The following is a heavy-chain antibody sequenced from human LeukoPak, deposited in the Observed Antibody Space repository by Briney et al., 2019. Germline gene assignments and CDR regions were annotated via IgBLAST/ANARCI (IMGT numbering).Heavy chain of an antibody. CDR1: GYTFTSYY. J-gene: IGHJ5*02. D-gene: IGHD4-11*01. Sequence: ASVKVSCKASGYTFTSYYMHWVRQAPGQGLEWMGRIIPILGIANYAQKFQGRVTITADKSTSTAYMELSSLRSEDTAVYYCARASTVAYNWFDPWGQGTLVTVSS. CDR3: ARASTVAYNWFDP. V-gene: IGHV1-69*04. CDR2: IIPILGIA.